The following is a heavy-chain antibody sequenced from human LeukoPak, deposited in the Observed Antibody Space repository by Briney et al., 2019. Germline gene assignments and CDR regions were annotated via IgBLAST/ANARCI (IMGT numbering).Heavy chain of an antibody. CDR2: ISYDGSNK. J-gene: IGHJ6*03. Sequence: GRSLRLSCAASGFTFSSYGMHWVRQAPGKGLEWVAVISYDGSNKYYADSVKGRFTISRDNSKNTLYVQMNSLRAEDTAVYYCAKEPSYYYYYMDVWGKGTTVTISS. V-gene: IGHV3-30*18. CDR1: GFTFSSYG. CDR3: AKEPSYYYYYMDV.